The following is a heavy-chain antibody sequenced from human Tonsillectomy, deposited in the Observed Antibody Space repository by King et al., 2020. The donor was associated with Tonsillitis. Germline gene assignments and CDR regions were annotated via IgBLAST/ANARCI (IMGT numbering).Heavy chain of an antibody. CDR1: GFTFSSYE. V-gene: IGHV3-48*03. CDR3: ARDRSSGYPGTFDY. Sequence: DVQLVESGGALVQPGGSLRLSCAASGFTFSSYEMNWVRQAPGKGLEWVSYISRSGSTIYYADSVKGRFTISRENAKNSLYLQMNSLRAEDTAVYYCARDRSSGYPGTFDYWGQGTLVTVSS. D-gene: IGHD6-19*01. CDR2: ISRSGSTI. J-gene: IGHJ4*02.